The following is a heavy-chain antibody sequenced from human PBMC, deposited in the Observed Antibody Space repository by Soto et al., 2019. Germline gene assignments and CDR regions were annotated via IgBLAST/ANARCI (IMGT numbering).Heavy chain of an antibody. V-gene: IGHV4-30-4*01. Sequence: QVQLQESGPGLVKPSQTLSLTCTVSGGSISSGDYYWSWIRQPPGKGLEWIGYIYYSGSTDYNPSLKSRFTIPVDTSKNQFSPKLSSVTAADTAVYYFARAVLLSPRWFDSCGQGTLVTVSS. CDR1: GGSISSGDYY. D-gene: IGHD2-21*01. J-gene: IGHJ5*01. CDR2: IYYSGST. CDR3: ARAVLLSPRWFDS.